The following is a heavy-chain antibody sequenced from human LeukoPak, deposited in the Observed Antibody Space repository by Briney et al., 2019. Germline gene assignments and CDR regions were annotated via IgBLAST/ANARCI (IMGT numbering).Heavy chain of an antibody. CDR1: GFTFSTYA. Sequence: GGSLRLSCAASGFTFSTYAMSWVRQAPGEGLQWVSGICNIGDSTYYLDSVKGRFTISRDNSKNTLHLQMSSLRAEDTALYYCVKDRCDRATCPEVWGQGTLVTVSS. D-gene: IGHD1-14*01. J-gene: IGHJ4*02. V-gene: IGHV3-23*01. CDR3: VKDRCDRATCPEV. CDR2: ICNIGDST.